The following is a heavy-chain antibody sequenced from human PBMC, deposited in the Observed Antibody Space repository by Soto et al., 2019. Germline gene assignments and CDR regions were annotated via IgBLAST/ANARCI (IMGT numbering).Heavy chain of an antibody. CDR1: GFTFSSYA. D-gene: IGHD2-2*01. V-gene: IGHV3-64D*06. CDR3: ARYQLKGMDV. CDR2: ISSNGGST. J-gene: IGHJ6*02. Sequence: LRLSCSASGFTFSSYAMHWVRQAPGKGLEYVSAISSNGGSTYYADSVKDRFTISRDNSKNTLYLQMSSLRAEDTAVYYCARYQLKGMDVWGQGTTVTVSS.